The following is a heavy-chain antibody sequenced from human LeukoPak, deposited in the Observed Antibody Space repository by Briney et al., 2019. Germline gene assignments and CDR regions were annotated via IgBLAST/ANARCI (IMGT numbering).Heavy chain of an antibody. V-gene: IGHV3-30*04. CDR2: ISDDGTGK. D-gene: IGHD2-2*01. CDR1: GFIFSDYA. Sequence: GGSLRLSCEVSGFIFSDYAMNWVRQAPGKGLEWVAVISDDGTGKFYADSVKGRFTVSRDNSKYTPYLDMHSPRTEDTAVYFCSRLPGGTSQHTYFDYWGQGTLVTVSS. CDR3: SRLPGGTSQHTYFDY. J-gene: IGHJ4*02.